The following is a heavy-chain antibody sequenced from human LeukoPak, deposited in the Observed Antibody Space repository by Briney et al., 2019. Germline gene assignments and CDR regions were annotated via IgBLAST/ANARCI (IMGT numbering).Heavy chain of an antibody. Sequence: GGSLRLSCAASGFTFDDYAMHWVRQAPGKGLEWVSGISWNSGRIVYADSVKGRFTISRDNAKNSLYLQMNSLRAEDMALYYCAKGSCSSTSCEGFSYSETTGTTFDYWGQGTLVTVSS. CDR2: ISWNSGRI. CDR1: GFTFDDYA. J-gene: IGHJ4*02. D-gene: IGHD2-2*01. CDR3: AKGSCSSTSCEGFSYSETTGTTFDY. V-gene: IGHV3-9*03.